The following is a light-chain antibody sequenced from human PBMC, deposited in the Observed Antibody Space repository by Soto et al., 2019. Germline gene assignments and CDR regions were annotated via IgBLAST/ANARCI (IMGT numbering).Light chain of an antibody. CDR3: QQYGSSGT. CDR2: GAS. V-gene: IGKV3-20*01. CDR1: QSVSNNY. Sequence: EIVFARSSGTLSLSPVERATLSCRASQSVSNNYLAWYQQKPGQAPRLLIYGASNRATGIPDRFSGSGSGTDFTLTISRLETEDFAVYYCQQYGSSGTFGQGTKVDIK. J-gene: IGKJ1*01.